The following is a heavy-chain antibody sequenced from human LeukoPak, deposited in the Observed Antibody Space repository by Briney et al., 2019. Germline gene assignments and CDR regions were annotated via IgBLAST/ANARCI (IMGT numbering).Heavy chain of an antibody. CDR1: VGSISSSSYY. V-gene: IGHV4-39*01. Sequence: PSETLSLTCTVSVGSISSSSYYRGWIRQPPGNGLEWIGSIYFGGSTYYNPSLKSRVTISLDTSKNQFSLKLSSVTAADTAVYYCARASTGSFYYFDYWGQGTLVTVSS. CDR2: IYFGGST. D-gene: IGHD3-10*01. J-gene: IGHJ4*02. CDR3: ARASTGSFYYFDY.